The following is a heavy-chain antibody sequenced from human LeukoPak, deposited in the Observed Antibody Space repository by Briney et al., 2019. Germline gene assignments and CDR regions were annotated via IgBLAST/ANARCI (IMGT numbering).Heavy chain of an antibody. CDR2: IYTSGST. Sequence: SETLSLTCTVSGGSISSYYWSWIRQPAGKGLEWIGRIYTSGSTNYNPSLKSRVTMSVDTSKNQFSLKLSSVTAADTAVYYCARAGYSSSWAPLDSWGQGTLVTVSS. V-gene: IGHV4-4*07. CDR1: GGSISSYY. J-gene: IGHJ4*02. CDR3: ARAGYSSSWAPLDS. D-gene: IGHD6-13*01.